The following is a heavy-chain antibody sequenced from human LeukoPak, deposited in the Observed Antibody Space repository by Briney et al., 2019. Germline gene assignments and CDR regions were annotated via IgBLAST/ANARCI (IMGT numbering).Heavy chain of an antibody. CDR1: GGTFSSYA. J-gene: IGHJ4*02. Sequence: GASVKVSCKASGGTFSSYAISWVRQAPGQGLEWMGGIIPIFGTANYAQRFQGRVTITADEFTSTAYMELSSLRSEDTAVYYCARDCSSTSCYEYWGQGTLVTVSS. CDR2: IIPIFGTA. D-gene: IGHD2-2*01. CDR3: ARDCSSTSCYEY. V-gene: IGHV1-69*01.